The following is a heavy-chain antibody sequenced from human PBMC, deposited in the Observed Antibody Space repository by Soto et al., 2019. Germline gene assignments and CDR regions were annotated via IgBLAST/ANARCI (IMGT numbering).Heavy chain of an antibody. CDR1: GFTFRSYS. D-gene: IGHD2-8*01. Sequence: GGSLRLSCAASGFTFRSYSMNWVRQAPGKGLEWISYISSSGDTIYYADSVKGRFTVSRDNAYNSLHLHLNSLRAEDTAVYYCVNAISSTTSDHYFGQGTLVTVSS. J-gene: IGHJ4*02. V-gene: IGHV3-48*01. CDR2: ISSSGDTI. CDR3: VNAISSTTSDHY.